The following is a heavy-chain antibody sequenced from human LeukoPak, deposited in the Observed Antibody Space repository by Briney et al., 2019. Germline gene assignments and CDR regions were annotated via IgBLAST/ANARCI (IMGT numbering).Heavy chain of an antibody. Sequence: GGSLRLSCAASGLTFSDYYMSWIRQAPGKGLEWVSYISSSGSTIYYADSVKGRFTISRDNAKNSLYLQMNSLRAEDTAVYYCARDLEYCSGGSCYDWFDPWGQGTLVTVSS. CDR3: ARDLEYCSGGSCYDWFDP. CDR1: GLTFSDYY. CDR2: ISSSGSTI. J-gene: IGHJ5*02. V-gene: IGHV3-11*01. D-gene: IGHD2-15*01.